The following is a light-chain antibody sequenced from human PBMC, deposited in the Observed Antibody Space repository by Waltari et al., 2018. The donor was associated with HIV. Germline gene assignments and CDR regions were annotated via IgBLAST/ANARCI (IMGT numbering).Light chain of an antibody. V-gene: IGLV1-51*01. CDR1: SSNIGINY. CDR2: DND. J-gene: IGLJ3*02. CDR3: GTWDSSLSVWL. Sequence: QSVSTQPPSVSAAPGQKVTISCSGSSSNIGINYVSWYRQLPGTAPKLLIYDNDKRPSGIPDRFSGSKSGTSATLGITGLQTGDEADYYCGTWDSSLSVWLFGGGTKLTVL.